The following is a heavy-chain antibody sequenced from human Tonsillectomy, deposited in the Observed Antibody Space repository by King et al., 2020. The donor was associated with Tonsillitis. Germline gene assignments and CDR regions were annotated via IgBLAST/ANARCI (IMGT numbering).Heavy chain of an antibody. CDR3: ARRGRGSSSWYSY. Sequence: QLQESGPGLVKPSETLSLTCTVSGGSISSSSYYWGWIRQPPGKGLEWIGSIYYSGSTYYNPSLKSRVTISVDTSKNQVSLKLSSVTAADTAVYYCARRGRGSSSWYSYWGQGTLVTVSS. CDR2: IYYSGST. CDR1: GGSISSSSYY. V-gene: IGHV4-39*07. J-gene: IGHJ4*02. D-gene: IGHD6-13*01.